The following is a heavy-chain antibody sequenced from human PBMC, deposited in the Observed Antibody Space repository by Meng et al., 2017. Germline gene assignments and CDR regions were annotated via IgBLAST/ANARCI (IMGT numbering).Heavy chain of an antibody. CDR1: GGSFSGYY. J-gene: IGHJ5*02. CDR2: INHSGST. CDR3: ARGRWRGNRFDP. V-gene: IGHV4-34*01. Sequence: QVQLPQWGAGLLKPSGTLSLTFAVYGGSFSGYYWSWIRQPPGKGLEWIGEINHSGSTNYNPSLKSRVTISVDTSKNQFSLKLSSVTAADTAVYYCARGRWRGNRFDPWGQGTLVTVSS. D-gene: IGHD3-10*01.